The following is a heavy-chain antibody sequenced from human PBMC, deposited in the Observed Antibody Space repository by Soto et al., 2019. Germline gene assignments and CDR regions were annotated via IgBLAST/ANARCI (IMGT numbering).Heavy chain of an antibody. Sequence: EVQLLESGGGLVQPGGSLRLSCAASGFTFSSYAMSWVRQAPGKGLEWVSAISGSGGSTYYADSVKGRFTISRDNSKNTLYLQMNSLRAEDTAVYYCAKDGLLWFGEFLYFDYWGQGTLVTVSS. V-gene: IGHV3-23*01. CDR2: ISGSGGST. J-gene: IGHJ4*02. CDR1: GFTFSSYA. D-gene: IGHD3-10*01. CDR3: AKDGLLWFGEFLYFDY.